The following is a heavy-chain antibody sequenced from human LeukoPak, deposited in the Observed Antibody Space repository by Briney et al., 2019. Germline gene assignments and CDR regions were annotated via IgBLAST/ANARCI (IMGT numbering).Heavy chain of an antibody. D-gene: IGHD2-15*01. CDR3: ARVPPGYCSGGSCYRGPYNWFDP. J-gene: IGHJ5*02. CDR2: ISAYNGNT. CDR1: GYTFTSYG. V-gene: IGHV1-18*01. Sequence: ASVKVSCKASGYTFTSYGISWVRQAPGQGLEWMGWISAYNGNTNYAQKLQGRVTMTTDTSTSTAYMELRSLRSDDTAVYYCARVPPGYCSGGSCYRGPYNWFDPWGQGTLVTVSS.